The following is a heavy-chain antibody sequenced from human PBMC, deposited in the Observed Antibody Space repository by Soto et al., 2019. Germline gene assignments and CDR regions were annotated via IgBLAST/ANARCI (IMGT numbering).Heavy chain of an antibody. Sequence: QVQLQQWGAGLLKPSETLSLTCAVYGGSFSGYYWTWIRQPPGTGLEWIGEINHSGSTNYNPSLNCRVTISVKTSKNRFSLKLTYVTASDTAVYYCARDKITGLFDYLGQGTRVTFSS. V-gene: IGHV4-34*01. CDR1: GGSFSGYY. CDR2: INHSGST. CDR3: ARDKITGLFDY. D-gene: IGHD2-8*02. J-gene: IGHJ4*02.